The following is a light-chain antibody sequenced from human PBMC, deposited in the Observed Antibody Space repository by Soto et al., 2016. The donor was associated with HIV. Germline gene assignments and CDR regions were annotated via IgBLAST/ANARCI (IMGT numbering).Light chain of an antibody. Sequence: AIRMTQSPSSFSASTGDRVTITCRASQGISSYLAWYQQKPGKAPKLLIYAASTLQSGVPSRFSGSGSGTDFTLTISCLQSEDFATYYCQQSQSIPRTFGQGTKVGDQT. V-gene: IGKV1-8*01. J-gene: IGKJ2*01. CDR2: AAS. CDR3: QQSQSIPRT. CDR1: QGISSY.